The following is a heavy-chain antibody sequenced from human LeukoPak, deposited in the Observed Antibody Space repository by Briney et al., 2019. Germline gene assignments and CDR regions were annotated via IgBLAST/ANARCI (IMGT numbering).Heavy chain of an antibody. CDR2: INHLGST. Sequence: PSETLSLTCAVYGGSFSGDYWSWIRQPPGKGLEWIGEINHLGSTNYNPSLKSRVTISIYKSKTQFSLKMSSVTAADTAVYYCAMSGRDFDFWGQGTLVTVSS. V-gene: IGHV4-34*01. CDR3: AMSGRDFDF. CDR1: GGSFSGDY. J-gene: IGHJ4*02. D-gene: IGHD1-26*01.